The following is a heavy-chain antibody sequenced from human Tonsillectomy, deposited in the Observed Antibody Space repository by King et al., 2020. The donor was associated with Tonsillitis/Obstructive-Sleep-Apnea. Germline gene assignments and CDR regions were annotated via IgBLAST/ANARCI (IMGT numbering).Heavy chain of an antibody. CDR3: ARLPTHCGGDCYHYWYFDL. CDR2: IKQDGTEK. CDR1: GFTFSSYW. D-gene: IGHD2-21*02. J-gene: IGHJ2*01. Sequence: VQLVESGGGLVQPGGSLRLSCAASGFTFSSYWMAWVRQAPGKGLEWVANIKQDGTEKYYVDSVKGRFTISRDNAKNSLYLQMNSLRAEDTAVYYSARLPTHCGGDCYHYWYFDLWGRGTLGPVPS. V-gene: IGHV3-7*03.